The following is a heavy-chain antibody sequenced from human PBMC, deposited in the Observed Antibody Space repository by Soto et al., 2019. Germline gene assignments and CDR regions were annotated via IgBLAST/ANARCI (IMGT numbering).Heavy chain of an antibody. Sequence: GGSLRLSCTASGFSFGDYAMNWVRQAPGKGLECVGLIRSKTYGGTTEYAASVKGRFTISRGDSKSIVYLQMNSLKTEDTAVYYCTRSWAGYYSDYWGQGTLVTVSS. CDR1: GFSFGDYA. D-gene: IGHD3-9*01. V-gene: IGHV3-49*04. CDR2: IRSKTYGGTT. CDR3: TRSWAGYYSDY. J-gene: IGHJ4*02.